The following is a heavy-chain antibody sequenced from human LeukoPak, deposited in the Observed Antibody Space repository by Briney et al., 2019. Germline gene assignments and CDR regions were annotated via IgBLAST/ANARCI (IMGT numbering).Heavy chain of an antibody. CDR1: GYTFTSYA. J-gene: IGHJ5*02. CDR2: INTNTGNP. D-gene: IGHD4-23*01. V-gene: IGHV7-4-1*02. CDR3: ARDNSIGGRGWWFDP. Sequence: ASVKVSCKASGYTFTSYAMNWVRQAPGQGLEWMGWINTNTGNPTYAQGFTGRFVFSLDTSVSTAYLQISSLRSEDTAVYYCARDNSIGGRGWWFDPWGQGTLVTVSS.